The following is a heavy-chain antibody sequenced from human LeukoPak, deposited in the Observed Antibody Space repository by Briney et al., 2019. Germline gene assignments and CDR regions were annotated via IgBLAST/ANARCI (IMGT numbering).Heavy chain of an antibody. V-gene: IGHV3-49*03. CDR2: IRSKAYGGTT. D-gene: IGHD3-16*01. CDR1: GFTFGECA. J-gene: IGHJ4*02. CDR3: TRVYGFPYYCDY. Sequence: GGSLRLSCIASGFTFGECAMSWFRQAPGKGLEWVGFIRSKAYGGTTEYAASVKGRFTISRDDSKSIAYLQMNNLKIEDTAVYYCTRVYGFPYYCDYWGQGTLVTVSS.